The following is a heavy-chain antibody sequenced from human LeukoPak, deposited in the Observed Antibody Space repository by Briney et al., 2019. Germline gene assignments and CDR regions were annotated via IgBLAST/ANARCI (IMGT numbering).Heavy chain of an antibody. CDR3: ARGAVAGTWPGAFDI. J-gene: IGHJ3*02. Sequence: GGSLRLSCAASGFTFSSYAMHWVCQAPGKGLEWVAVISYDGSNKYYADSVKGRFTISRDNSKNTLYLQMNSLRAEDAAVYYCARGAVAGTWPGAFDIWGQGTMVTVSS. D-gene: IGHD6-19*01. CDR2: ISYDGSNK. CDR1: GFTFSSYA. V-gene: IGHV3-30-3*01.